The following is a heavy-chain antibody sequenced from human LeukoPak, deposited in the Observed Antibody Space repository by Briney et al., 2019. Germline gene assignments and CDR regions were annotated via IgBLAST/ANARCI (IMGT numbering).Heavy chain of an antibody. CDR1: SGSINTSNYY. Sequence: SETLSLTCTVSSGSINTSNYYWGWIRQPPGKGLEWIATVYYRGNTYYNPSLKSRVTISVDTSKNQFSLKLRSVTAADTAVYYCARLNSHGFDYWGQGTLVTVSS. J-gene: IGHJ4*02. CDR2: VYYRGNT. CDR3: ARLNSHGFDY. V-gene: IGHV4-39*01. D-gene: IGHD2/OR15-2a*01.